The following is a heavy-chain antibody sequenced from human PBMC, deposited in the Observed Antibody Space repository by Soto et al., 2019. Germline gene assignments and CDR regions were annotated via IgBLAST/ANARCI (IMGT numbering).Heavy chain of an antibody. CDR1: GFTFSDYS. Sequence: PGESLKISCAAFGFTFSDYSLNWVRQAPGKGLEWISYISGASRTITYAGSVRGRFSISRDNAKNSLFLQMNSLGDEDTAVYYCVRDYNYGLDYWAQGTLVTVSS. J-gene: IGHJ4*02. CDR2: ISGASRTI. D-gene: IGHD3-10*01. CDR3: VRDYNYGLDY. V-gene: IGHV3-48*02.